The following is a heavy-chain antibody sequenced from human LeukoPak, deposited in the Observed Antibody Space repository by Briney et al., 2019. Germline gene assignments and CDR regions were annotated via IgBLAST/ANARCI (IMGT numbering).Heavy chain of an antibody. CDR1: GGSSSGYY. CDR3: AIIKDGLQTFDY. V-gene: IGHV4-34*01. CDR2: INHSGST. J-gene: IGHJ4*02. D-gene: IGHD5-24*01. Sequence: SETLSLTCAVYGGSSSGYYWSWIRQPPGKGLEWIGEINHSGSTNYNPSLKSRVTISVDTSKNQFSLKLSSVTAADTAVYYCAIIKDGLQTFDYWGQGTLVTVSS.